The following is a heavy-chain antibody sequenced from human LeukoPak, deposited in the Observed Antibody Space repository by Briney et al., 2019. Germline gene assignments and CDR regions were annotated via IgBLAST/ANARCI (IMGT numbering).Heavy chain of an antibody. D-gene: IGHD4-23*01. CDR3: ARRDYGGKHFDY. Sequence: GASLQISCKGSGYSFTSYWIGWVRQLPGKGLEWMGIIYPGDSDTRYSPSFQGQVTISADKSISTAYLQWNSLKASDTAMYFCARRDYGGKHFDYWGQGTLVTVSS. J-gene: IGHJ4*02. V-gene: IGHV5-51*01. CDR1: GYSFTSYW. CDR2: IYPGDSDT.